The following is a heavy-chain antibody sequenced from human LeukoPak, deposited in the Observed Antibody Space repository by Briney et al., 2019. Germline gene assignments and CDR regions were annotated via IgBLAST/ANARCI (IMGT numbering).Heavy chain of an antibody. Sequence: GASVKVSCKASGYTFTSYGISWVRQAPGQGLEWMGWISAYNGNTNYAQKLQGRVTMTTDTSTSTAYMELRSLRSDDTAVYYCARDNGLSYCSSTSCPNYFDYWGQGTLVTVSS. D-gene: IGHD2-2*01. J-gene: IGHJ4*02. CDR2: ISAYNGNT. CDR1: GYTFTSYG. CDR3: ARDNGLSYCSSTSCPNYFDY. V-gene: IGHV1-18*01.